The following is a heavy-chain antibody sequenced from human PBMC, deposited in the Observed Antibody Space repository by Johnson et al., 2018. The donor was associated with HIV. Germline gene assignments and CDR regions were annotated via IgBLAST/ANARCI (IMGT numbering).Heavy chain of an antibody. CDR2: ISFDGSNK. J-gene: IGHJ3*02. D-gene: IGHD2-2*01. CDR3: AREVPGKAFDI. CDR1: GLSFSDYG. V-gene: IGHV3-30-3*01. Sequence: QVQLVESGGGVVQPGRSVRLSCAASGLSFSDYGMHWVRQAPGKALEWVAVISFDGSNKYYADSVKGRFTISRDNSKNTLYLQMNSLRAEDTAVYYCAREVPGKAFDIWGQGTMVTVSS.